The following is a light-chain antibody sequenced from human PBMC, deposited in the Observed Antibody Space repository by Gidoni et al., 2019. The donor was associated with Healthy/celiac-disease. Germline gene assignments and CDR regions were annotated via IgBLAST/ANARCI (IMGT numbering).Light chain of an antibody. CDR3: QQSYSTPI. CDR2: AAS. V-gene: IGKV1-39*01. CDR1: QSISSY. Sequence: DIQMTQSPSSLSASVGDRVTITCLASQSISSYLNWYQQKPGKAPKLLIYAASSLQSGVPSRFSGSGSRTDFTLIISSLPPEVVATYYCQQSYSTPIFGGGTKVEIK. J-gene: IGKJ4*01.